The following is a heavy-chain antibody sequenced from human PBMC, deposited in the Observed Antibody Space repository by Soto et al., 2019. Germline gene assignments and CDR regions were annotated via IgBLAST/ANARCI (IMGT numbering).Heavy chain of an antibody. CDR3: ARVPREIILVATDV. CDR2: ISGKTGQT. Sequence: QVQLVQSGAEVKKPGASVTVSCKASGYTFSSYGIAWVRQAPGQGLEWMGWISGKTGQTNYAQNIQGRVTLTKDTSTSTSSMELRSLRSDDTAVYYCARVPREIILVATDVWGHGTTVTVSS. D-gene: IGHD5-12*01. V-gene: IGHV1-18*04. J-gene: IGHJ6*02. CDR1: GYTFSSYG.